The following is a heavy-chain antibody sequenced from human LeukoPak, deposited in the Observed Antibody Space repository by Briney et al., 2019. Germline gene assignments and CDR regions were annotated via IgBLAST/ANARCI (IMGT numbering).Heavy chain of an antibody. V-gene: IGHV3-30-3*01. CDR1: GFTFSNAW. Sequence: GGSLRLSCAASGFTFSNAWMSWVRQAPGKGLEWVAVISYDGSNKYYADSVKGRFTISRDNSKNTLYLQMNSLRAEDTAVYYCARDRQLDPWGQGTLVTVSS. CDR3: ARDRQLDP. J-gene: IGHJ5*02. D-gene: IGHD6-13*01. CDR2: ISYDGSNK.